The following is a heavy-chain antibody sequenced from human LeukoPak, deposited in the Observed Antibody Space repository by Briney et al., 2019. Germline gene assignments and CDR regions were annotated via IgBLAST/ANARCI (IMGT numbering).Heavy chain of an antibody. J-gene: IGHJ5*02. V-gene: IGHV3-11*01. CDR1: GFTFSDYY. CDR3: AKDIERADIVVVVAATIGT. Sequence: GGSLRLSCAASGFTFSDYYMSWIRQAPGKGLEWVSYISSSGSTIYYADSVKGRFTISRDNAKNSLYLQMNSLRAEDTAVYYCAKDIERADIVVVVAATIGTWGQGTLVTVSS. D-gene: IGHD2-15*01. CDR2: ISSSGSTI.